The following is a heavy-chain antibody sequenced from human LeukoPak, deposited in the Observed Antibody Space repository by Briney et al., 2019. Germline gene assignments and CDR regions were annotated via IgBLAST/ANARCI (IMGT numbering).Heavy chain of an antibody. V-gene: IGHV3-30*03. CDR1: GFTFSSYG. CDR3: ARVSGYRTLSFDY. Sequence: GGSLRLSCAASGFTFSSYGMHWVRQAPGKGLEWVAVISYDGSNKSYADSVKGRFAISRDNSKNTIYLQMNSLRAEDTAVYYCARVSGYRTLSFDYWGQGTLVTVSS. J-gene: IGHJ4*02. CDR2: ISYDGSNK. D-gene: IGHD6-25*01.